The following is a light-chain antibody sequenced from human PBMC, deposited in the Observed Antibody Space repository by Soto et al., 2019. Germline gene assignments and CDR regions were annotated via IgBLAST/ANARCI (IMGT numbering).Light chain of an antibody. CDR2: AAS. J-gene: IGKJ4*01. V-gene: IGKV1-39*01. Sequence: DIQMTPSPSSLSASVGDRVTITCRASQSISSYLNWYQQKPGKAPKLLIYAASSLQSGVPSRFSGGGSGTDFTLTISSLQPEDFATYYCQQSYSTPLTFGGGTKVEIK. CDR3: QQSYSTPLT. CDR1: QSISSY.